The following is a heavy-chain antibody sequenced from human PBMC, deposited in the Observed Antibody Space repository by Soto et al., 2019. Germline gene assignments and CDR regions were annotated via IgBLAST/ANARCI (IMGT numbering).Heavy chain of an antibody. Sequence: PGESLKISCKGSGYSFTSQWIGWVRQMPGKGLECVGIIYPGDSDTRYSPSVLGQVTISADKSISTAYLQWSSLKASDTAMYYCASQLRYSSSWGAFDIWGQGTMVTVSS. J-gene: IGHJ3*02. CDR2: IYPGDSDT. CDR1: GYSFTSQW. V-gene: IGHV5-51*01. D-gene: IGHD6-13*01. CDR3: ASQLRYSSSWGAFDI.